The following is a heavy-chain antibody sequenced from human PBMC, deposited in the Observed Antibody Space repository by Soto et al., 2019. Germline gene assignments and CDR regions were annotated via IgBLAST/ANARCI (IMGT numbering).Heavy chain of an antibody. CDR3: AGGPSLLIRRNWCDP. CDR2: IYYSGNT. CDR1: GGSISRGDYF. V-gene: IGHV4-30-4*01. Sequence: QVQLQESGPGLVKPSQTLSLTCTVSGGSISRGDYFWSWIRQPQGKGLEWIGYIYYSGNTYYNPTRRSRVTMAVDSSKIQFSLSLESVAAADTAVYDSAGGPSLLIRRNWCDPWGHGTLVTVSS. D-gene: IGHD2-15*01. J-gene: IGHJ5*02.